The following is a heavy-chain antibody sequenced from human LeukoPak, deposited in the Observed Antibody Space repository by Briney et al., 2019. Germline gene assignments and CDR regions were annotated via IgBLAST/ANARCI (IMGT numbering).Heavy chain of an antibody. D-gene: IGHD3-22*01. Sequence: SETLSLTCTVSGASFSSGDQYWNWIRQSPGKGLEWIGSIHPSGMLYNNPSLESRATISIDTSKNQFSLNLNSVTAADTAVYFCSRGLDSRKLGYWGQGTLVTVSS. CDR1: GASFSSGDQY. V-gene: IGHV4-31*03. J-gene: IGHJ4*02. CDR3: SRGLDSRKLGY. CDR2: IHPSGML.